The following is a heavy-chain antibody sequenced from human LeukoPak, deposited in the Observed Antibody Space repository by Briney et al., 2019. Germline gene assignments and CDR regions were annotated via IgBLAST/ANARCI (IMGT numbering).Heavy chain of an antibody. CDR1: GCTFTGYY. Sequence: GASVKVSSKASGCTFTGYYMNWVRQAPGQGLEWMGWINPNSGGTNYAQKFQGRVTMTRDTSISTAYMELTRLTSDDTAVYYCARDQYYYGSGSQSSSDYWGQGTLVTVSS. V-gene: IGHV1-2*02. J-gene: IGHJ4*02. CDR3: ARDQYYYGSGSQSSSDY. CDR2: INPNSGGT. D-gene: IGHD3-10*01.